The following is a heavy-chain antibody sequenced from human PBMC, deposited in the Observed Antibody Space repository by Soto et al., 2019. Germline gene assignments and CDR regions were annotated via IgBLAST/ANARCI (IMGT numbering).Heavy chain of an antibody. CDR2: IGSAGDT. CDR1: GFTFSGHD. J-gene: IGHJ4*02. CDR3: ARASAGLDY. Sequence: EVPMVESGGGLVQPGGSLRLSCAASGFTFSGHDMHWVRQATGKGLEWVSGIGSAGDTYYPDSVKGRFTVSRENAKNSLYLQMNSLRVEDTAVYYCARASAGLDYWGQGALVTVSS. V-gene: IGHV3-13*01. D-gene: IGHD1-1*01.